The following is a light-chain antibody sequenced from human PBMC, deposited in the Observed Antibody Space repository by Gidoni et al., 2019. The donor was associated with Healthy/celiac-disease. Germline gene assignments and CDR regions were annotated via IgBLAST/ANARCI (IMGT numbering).Light chain of an antibody. V-gene: IGKV3D-20*01. CDR3: QQYDSEPLT. CDR2: DAA. Sequence: IVFTQSPATLSLSPGDRATISCGGSQSVHSSYLAWYQQKPGLAPRILIYDAASKSAGIPPRFSGSGGARDFIITIIRREPEDFAVYYCQQYDSEPLTFGGXTKVEIK. J-gene: IGKJ4*01. CDR1: QSVHSSY.